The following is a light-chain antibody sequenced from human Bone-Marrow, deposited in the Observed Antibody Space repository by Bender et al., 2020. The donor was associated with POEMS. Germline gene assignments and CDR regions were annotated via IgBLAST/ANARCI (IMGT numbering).Light chain of an antibody. CDR1: SSDIGAHA. V-gene: IGLV1-44*01. J-gene: IGLJ3*02. CDR2: SSH. Sequence: QPVLTQPPSASGTPGQRVTISCSGGSSDIGAHAVNWYQHLPGTAPKLLIYSSHRRPSEVPDRFSGSRSGTSASLAISGLQSEDEADYYCAVWDDSLNGWVFGGGTKLTVL. CDR3: AVWDDSLNGWV.